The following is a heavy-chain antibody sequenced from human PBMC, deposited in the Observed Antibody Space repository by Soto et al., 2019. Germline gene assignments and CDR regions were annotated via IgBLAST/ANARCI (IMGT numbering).Heavy chain of an antibody. CDR1: GYTFTNYG. V-gene: IGHV1-18*01. CDR3: ARSDSGIYRD. D-gene: IGHD1-26*01. Sequence: QVQLVQSGAEVKKPGASVKVSCKASGYTFTNYGITWVRQAPGQGLEWMGWISTYKKDTDYAQKLQGRVTMTTDTSTSTAYMELRSLGSDDTAVYYCARSDSGIYRDCGQGTLVIVSS. J-gene: IGHJ4*02. CDR2: ISTYKKDT.